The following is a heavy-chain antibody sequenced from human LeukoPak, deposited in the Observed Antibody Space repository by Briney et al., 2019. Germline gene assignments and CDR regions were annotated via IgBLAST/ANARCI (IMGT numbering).Heavy chain of an antibody. CDR3: ARGRRSPIYYYHYMDV. V-gene: IGHV4-61*02. CDR2: IDTSGST. Sequence: PSETLSLTCTVSGGSISSGSYYWSWIRQPAGKGLEWIGRIDTSGSTNYNPSLKSRVTISVDTSKNQFSLNLRSVTAADTAVYYCARGRRSPIYYYHYMDVWGKGTTVTVSS. J-gene: IGHJ6*03. CDR1: GGSISSGSYY. D-gene: IGHD6-6*01.